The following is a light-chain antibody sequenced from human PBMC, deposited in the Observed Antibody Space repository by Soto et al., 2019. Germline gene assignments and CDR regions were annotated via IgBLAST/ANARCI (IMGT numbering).Light chain of an antibody. CDR2: GAS. CDR1: QSVGSNY. V-gene: IGKV3-20*01. Sequence: DIVLTQSPGTLSLSPGERATLSCRASQSVGSNYLAWYQQKPGQAPRLLIYGASSRATGIPDRFSGSGSGTDFTLTISRLEPEDFAVYYCQQYGGSRAFGQGTKVDIK. J-gene: IGKJ1*01. CDR3: QQYGGSRA.